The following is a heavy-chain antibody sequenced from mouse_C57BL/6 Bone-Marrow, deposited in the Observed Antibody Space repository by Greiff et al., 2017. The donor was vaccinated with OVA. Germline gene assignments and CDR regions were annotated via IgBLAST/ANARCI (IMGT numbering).Heavy chain of an antibody. CDR3: ARQGYDYDDWYFDV. J-gene: IGHJ1*03. D-gene: IGHD2-4*01. Sequence: VQLKESGPGLVKPSQSLSLTCSVTGYSITSGYYWNWIRQFPGNKLEWMGYISYDGSNNYNPSLKNRISITRDTSKNQFFLKLNSVTTEDTATYYCARQGYDYDDWYFDVWGTGTTVTVSS. V-gene: IGHV3-6*01. CDR1: GYSITSGYY. CDR2: ISYDGSN.